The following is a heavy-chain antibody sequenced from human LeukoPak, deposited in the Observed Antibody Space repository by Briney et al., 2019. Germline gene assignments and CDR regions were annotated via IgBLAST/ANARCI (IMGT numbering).Heavy chain of an antibody. D-gene: IGHD3-3*01. CDR2: ISANNGNT. Sequence: ASVRVSCTASGYTFTSYGISWVRQAPGQGLEWMGWISANNGNTNYAQTLQGRVTMTTDTSTSTAYMKLRSLRSDDTAVYYCARGSDSIFGVVISQPEFDYWGQGTLVTVSS. CDR3: ARGSDSIFGVVISQPEFDY. CDR1: GYTFTSYG. J-gene: IGHJ4*02. V-gene: IGHV1-18*01.